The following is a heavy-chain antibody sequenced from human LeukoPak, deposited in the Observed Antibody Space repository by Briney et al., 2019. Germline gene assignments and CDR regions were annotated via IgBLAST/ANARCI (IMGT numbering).Heavy chain of an antibody. Sequence: PSETLSLTCAVYGGSFSGYYWSCIRQPPGTGLVGIGEINHSGSPNNNPSLKSRVTISVDTSKNQFSLKLSSVTAADTAVYYCARGPRSSSWHAYYYYGMDVWGKGTTVTVSS. CDR1: GGSFSGYY. D-gene: IGHD6-13*01. CDR2: INHSGSP. J-gene: IGHJ6*04. V-gene: IGHV4-34*01. CDR3: ARGPRSSSWHAYYYYGMDV.